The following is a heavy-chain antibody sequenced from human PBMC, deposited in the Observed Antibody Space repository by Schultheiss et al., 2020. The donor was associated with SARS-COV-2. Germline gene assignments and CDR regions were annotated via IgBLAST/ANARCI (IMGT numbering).Heavy chain of an antibody. Sequence: GGSLRLSCAASGFTFSSYAMSWVRQAPGKGLEWVSSISSSGSYIYYADSLKGRFTIYRDNAKNSLDLQMNSLRVDDTAVYYCVKEGDEMGTSWGQGTLVTVSS. J-gene: IGHJ4*02. CDR2: ISSSGSYI. V-gene: IGHV3-21*04. CDR3: VKEGDEMGTS. CDR1: GFTFSSYA. D-gene: IGHD5-24*01.